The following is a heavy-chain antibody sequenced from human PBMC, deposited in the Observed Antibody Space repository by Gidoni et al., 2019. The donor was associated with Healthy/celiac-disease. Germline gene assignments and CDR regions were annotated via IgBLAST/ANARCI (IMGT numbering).Heavy chain of an antibody. J-gene: IGHJ4*02. CDR1: GGSFSGYY. D-gene: IGHD2-15*01. CDR2: INHSGST. V-gene: IGHV4-34*01. CDR3: ARYSICSGGSCYEPEFDY. Sequence: QVQLQQWGAGLLKPSETLSLTCAVYGGSFSGYYWSWIRQPPGKGLEWIGEINHSGSTNYNPSLKSRVTISVDTSKNQFSLKLSSVTAADTAVYYCARYSICSGGSCYEPEFDYWGQGTLVTVSS.